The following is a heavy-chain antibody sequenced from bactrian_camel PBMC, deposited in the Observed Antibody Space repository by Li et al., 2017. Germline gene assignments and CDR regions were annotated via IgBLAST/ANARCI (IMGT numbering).Heavy chain of an antibody. CDR2: INTDGDTT. D-gene: IGHD5*01. J-gene: IGHJ4*01. V-gene: IGHV3S1*01. Sequence: HVQLVESGGGSVQPGGSLRLSCATSGFTFSYYWMYWVRQAPKKGLEWVSTINTDGDTTNYSDSVKGRFTISRDDAKNTLYLQMNSLKTEDTAEYYCTIHPPPTMGWARARGRGPGDPGHRL. CDR1: GFTFSYYW. CDR3: TIHPPPTMGWARARG.